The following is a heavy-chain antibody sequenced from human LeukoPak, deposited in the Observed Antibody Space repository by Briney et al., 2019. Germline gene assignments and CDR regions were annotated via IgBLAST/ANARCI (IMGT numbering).Heavy chain of an antibody. CDR3: AKSGIYDYVWGSYRYIDY. Sequence: GGSLRLSCAASGFTFSLYWMTWVRQSPGKGLEWVAFIRYDGSNKYYADSVKGRFTISRDNSKNTLYLQMNSLRAEDTAVYYCAKSGIYDYVWGSYRYIDYWGQGTLVTVSS. D-gene: IGHD3-16*02. V-gene: IGHV3-30*02. CDR2: IRYDGSNK. CDR1: GFTFSLYW. J-gene: IGHJ4*02.